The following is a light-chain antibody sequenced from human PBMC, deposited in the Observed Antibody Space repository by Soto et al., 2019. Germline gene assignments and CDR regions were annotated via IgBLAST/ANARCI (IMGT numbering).Light chain of an antibody. V-gene: IGKV3-11*01. J-gene: IGKJ5*01. CDR3: QQRSNWPIT. CDR2: DES. CDR1: QSVSSY. Sequence: EIVLTQSPGTLSFSPGERATLSCRASQSVSSYLAWYQQKTGQAPRLLIYDESNKATGIPARLSGSGSGTDLNLTISSLEPEDFAVYYCQQRSNWPITCGQGTRLEIK.